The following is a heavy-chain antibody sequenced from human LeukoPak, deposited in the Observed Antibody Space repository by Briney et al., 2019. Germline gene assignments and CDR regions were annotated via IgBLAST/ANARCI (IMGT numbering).Heavy chain of an antibody. Sequence: GGSLRLSCAASGFTFSSYAMSWVRQAPGKGLEWVSAISGSGGSTYYADSVKGRFTISRDNSKNTLYLQMNSLRAEDTAVYYCARGKQQWLVRRPQFDYWGQGTLVTVSS. CDR3: ARGKQQWLVRRPQFDY. J-gene: IGHJ4*02. CDR1: GFTFSSYA. V-gene: IGHV3-23*01. CDR2: ISGSGGST. D-gene: IGHD6-19*01.